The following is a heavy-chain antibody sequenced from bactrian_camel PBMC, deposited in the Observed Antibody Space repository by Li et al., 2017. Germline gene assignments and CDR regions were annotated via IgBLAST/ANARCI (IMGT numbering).Heavy chain of an antibody. CDR1: GYTYRRYS. CDR2: IHARSGRS. CDR3: AAASSGGTYNCGGLPRYRYDS. D-gene: IGHD7*01. J-gene: IGHJ4*01. V-gene: IGHV3-3*01. Sequence: HVQLVESGGDSVQTGGSLRLSCSISGYTYRRYSMGWFRQAPGKEREEVAHIHARSGRSYVGDSVKGRFTISQDNAKNTVYLQMNSLKPEDTAMYYCAAASSGGTYNCGGLPRYRYDSWGQGTQVTVS.